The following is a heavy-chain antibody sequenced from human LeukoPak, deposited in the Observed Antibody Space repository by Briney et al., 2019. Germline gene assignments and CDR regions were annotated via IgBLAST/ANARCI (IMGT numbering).Heavy chain of an antibody. CDR3: TRAITYFYGSVTYDWFES. D-gene: IGHD3-10*01. CDR2: IQSDGST. J-gene: IGHJ5*01. Sequence: PGGSLRLSCAASGFSFSVYWMHWVRQTPGQGLMWVARIQSDGSTIYADSVQSRFTISRDNAKNTVYLQMNSLRVDDTAVYFCTRAITYFYGSVTYDWFESWGQGIRVTVSS. V-gene: IGHV3-74*01. CDR1: GFSFSVYW.